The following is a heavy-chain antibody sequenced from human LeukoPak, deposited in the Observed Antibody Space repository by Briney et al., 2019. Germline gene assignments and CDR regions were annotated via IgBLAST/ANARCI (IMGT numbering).Heavy chain of an antibody. Sequence: KTSETLSLTCTVSGGSISSSSYYWGWLRQPPGKGLEWIGSIYYSGSTYYNPSLKSRVTISVDTSKNQFSLKLSSVTAADTAVYYCARDHGFGSGTYNGMDVWGQGTTVTVSS. J-gene: IGHJ6*02. CDR1: GGSISSSSYY. D-gene: IGHD3-10*01. CDR2: IYYSGST. CDR3: ARDHGFGSGTYNGMDV. V-gene: IGHV4-39*02.